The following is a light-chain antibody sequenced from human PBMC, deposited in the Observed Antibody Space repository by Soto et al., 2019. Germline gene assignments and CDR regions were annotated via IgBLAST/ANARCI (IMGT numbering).Light chain of an antibody. J-gene: IGLJ2*01. CDR3: SSYTSTNTVL. CDR1: SSDIGGYNF. Sequence: QSALTQPASVSGSPGQSITISCTGTSSDIGGYNFVSWYQQHPGKAPKLMFYDVTNRPSGVSNRFSGSKSGNTASLTISGLQAEDEAVYYCSSYTSTNTVLFGGGTQLTVL. CDR2: DVT. V-gene: IGLV2-14*03.